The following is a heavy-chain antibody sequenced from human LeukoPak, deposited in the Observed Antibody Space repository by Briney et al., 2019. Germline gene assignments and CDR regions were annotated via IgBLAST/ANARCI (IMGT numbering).Heavy chain of an antibody. V-gene: IGHV3-48*01. Sequence: GGSLRLSCAASGFTFSSYIMNWVREAPGKGLEWVSYISSSSSTIYYADSVKGRFTISRDNAKNSLYLQMNSLRAEDTAVYYCARDLHDHSNSNYMDVWGKGTTVTVSS. CDR2: ISSSSSTI. CDR3: ARDLHDHSNSNYMDV. D-gene: IGHD4-11*01. J-gene: IGHJ6*03. CDR1: GFTFSSYI.